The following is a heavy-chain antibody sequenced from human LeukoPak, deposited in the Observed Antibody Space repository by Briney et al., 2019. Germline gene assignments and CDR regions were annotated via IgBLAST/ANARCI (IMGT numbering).Heavy chain of an antibody. V-gene: IGHV3-21*01. CDR3: ARDGGGSEIWGHYDFYYMDV. CDR1: GFTVSSNY. J-gene: IGHJ6*03. D-gene: IGHD3-16*01. Sequence: GGSLRLSCAASGFTVSSNYLTWVRQAPGKGLEWVSSITGSTSYIYYADSLKGRFAISRDNAKNSLYLQMNSLRAEDTAVYYCARDGGGSEIWGHYDFYYMDVWGKGTTVTVSS. CDR2: ITGSTSYI.